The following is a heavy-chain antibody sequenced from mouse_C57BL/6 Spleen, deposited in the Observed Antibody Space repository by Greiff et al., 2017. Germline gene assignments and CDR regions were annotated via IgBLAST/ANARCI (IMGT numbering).Heavy chain of an antibody. CDR2: IDPNSGGT. CDR1: GYTFTSYW. CDR3: AREETTDYGNYDYDMDY. J-gene: IGHJ4*01. Sequence: QVQLQQPGAELVKPGASVKLSCKASGYTFTSYWMHWVKQRPGRGLEWIGRIDPNSGGTKYNEKFKSKATLTVDKPSSTAYMQLSSLTSEDAAVYYCAREETTDYGNYDYDMDYWGQGTSVTVSS. D-gene: IGHD2-1*01. V-gene: IGHV1-72*01.